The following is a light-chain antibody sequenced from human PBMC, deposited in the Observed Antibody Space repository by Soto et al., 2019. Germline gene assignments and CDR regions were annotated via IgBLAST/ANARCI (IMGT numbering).Light chain of an antibody. CDR1: QSSCNF. CDR2: YIS. J-gene: IGKJ5*01. CDR3: QQHNQWPIT. V-gene: IGKV3D-15*01. Sequence: VMTQSPATLSVSPGERVTLSCRASQSSCNFLAWYQQKPGQAPRLLIYYISTRATGIPAGFSGSGSGTEFTLTINSLQSEDSAVYYCQQHNQWPITFGQGTRLEI.